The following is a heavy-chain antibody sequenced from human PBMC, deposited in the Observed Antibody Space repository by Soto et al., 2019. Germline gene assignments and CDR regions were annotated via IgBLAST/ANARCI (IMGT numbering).Heavy chain of an antibody. Sequence: ASVKVSCKASGYTFTSYDINWVRQATGQGLEWMGWMNPNSGNTGYAQKFQGRVTMTRNTSISTAYMELSSLRSEDTAVYYCARVGKHYDFWSGYFYGRDYYYYSMDVWGKGTTVTVSS. V-gene: IGHV1-8*01. D-gene: IGHD3-3*01. CDR3: ARVGKHYDFWSGYFYGRDYYYYSMDV. J-gene: IGHJ6*03. CDR2: MNPNSGNT. CDR1: GYTFTSYD.